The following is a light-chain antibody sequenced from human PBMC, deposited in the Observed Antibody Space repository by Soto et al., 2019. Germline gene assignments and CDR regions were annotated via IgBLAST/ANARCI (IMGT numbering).Light chain of an antibody. CDR3: QQYGSTPVT. Sequence: EIVLTQSPGTLSLSPGERATLSCRASQSVSSSYLAWYQQKVGQAPRLLIYGASSRATGIPDRFSGSGSGTDFTLTISRLEPEDFAVYYCQQYGSTPVTFGQGTKVDIK. J-gene: IGKJ1*01. CDR1: QSVSSSY. V-gene: IGKV3-20*01. CDR2: GAS.